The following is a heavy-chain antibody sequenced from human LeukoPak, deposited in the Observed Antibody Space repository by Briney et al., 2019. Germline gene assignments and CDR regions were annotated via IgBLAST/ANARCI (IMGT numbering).Heavy chain of an antibody. J-gene: IGHJ4*02. Sequence: PGGSLRLSCAASGFTFYDYAMHWVRHAPGKGLEWVSGISRNSGSIGYADSVKGRFTISRDNAKNSLYLQMNSLRAEDTALYYCAKSPYYDSSGYYAAFDYWGQGTLVTVSS. CDR1: GFTFYDYA. D-gene: IGHD3-22*01. CDR2: ISRNSGSI. CDR3: AKSPYYDSSGYYAAFDY. V-gene: IGHV3-9*01.